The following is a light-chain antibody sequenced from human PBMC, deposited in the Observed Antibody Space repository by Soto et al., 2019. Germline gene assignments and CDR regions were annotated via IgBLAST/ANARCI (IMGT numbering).Light chain of an antibody. CDR1: QSISDS. V-gene: IGKV1-5*03. Sequence: DIQMTQSPSTLSASVGDRVTITCRASQSISDSLAWYQQKPGKAPKLLIYEASSLKSGVPSRFSGSGSGTEYTLTISSLKPDDFATYYCQHYNGYWTFGQGTKVEIK. CDR2: EAS. J-gene: IGKJ1*01. CDR3: QHYNGYWT.